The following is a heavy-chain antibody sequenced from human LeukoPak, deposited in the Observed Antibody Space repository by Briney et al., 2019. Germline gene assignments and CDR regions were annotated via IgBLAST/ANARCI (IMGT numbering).Heavy chain of an antibody. CDR3: ARPTSSSGAFDI. J-gene: IGHJ3*02. CDR1: GGSISSSSYY. D-gene: IGHD6-6*01. V-gene: IGHV4-39*01. CDR2: IYYSGST. Sequence: SETLSLTCTVSGGSISSSSYYWGWIRQPPGKGLEWIGSIYYSGSTYYNPSLKSRVTISVETSKNQFSLKLSSVTAADTAVYYCARPTSSSGAFDIWGQGTMVTVSS.